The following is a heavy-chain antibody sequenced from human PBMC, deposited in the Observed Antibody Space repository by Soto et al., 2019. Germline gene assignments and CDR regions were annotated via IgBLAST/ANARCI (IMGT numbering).Heavy chain of an antibody. CDR1: GYSFTSDW. J-gene: IGHJ4*02. V-gene: IGHV5-51*01. D-gene: IGHD3-3*01. CDR2: IYPGDSDT. CDR3: ARQGGYYDFWSGYYNYFDY. Sequence: GESLKISFKGSGYSFTSDWIGWVRQMPGKGLEWMGIIYPGDSDTRYSPSFQVQVTISADKSISTAYLQWSSLKASDTAMYYCARQGGYYDFWSGYYNYFDYWGQGTLVTVSS.